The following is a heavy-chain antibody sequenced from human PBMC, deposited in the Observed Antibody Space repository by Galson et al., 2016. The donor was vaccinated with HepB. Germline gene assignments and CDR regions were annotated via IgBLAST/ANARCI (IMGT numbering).Heavy chain of an antibody. CDR1: GGSSSSYY. J-gene: IGHJ4*02. CDR2: IYYSGST. D-gene: IGHD7-27*01. Sequence: SETLSLTCTVSGGSSSSYYWSWIRQPPGKGLEWIGYIYYSGSTNSNPSLKSRLPISVDTSKNQFSLKLSSVTAADTAVYYCATAKTGLVDYWGQGTLVTVSS. CDR3: ATAKTGLVDY. V-gene: IGHV4-59*08.